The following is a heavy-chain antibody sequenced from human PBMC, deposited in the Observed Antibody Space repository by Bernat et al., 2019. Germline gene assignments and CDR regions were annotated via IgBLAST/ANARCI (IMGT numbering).Heavy chain of an antibody. CDR3: ARVKSSNGWSPFDY. CDR2: INQDGSEK. J-gene: IGHJ4*02. CDR1: GFTFSSYW. D-gene: IGHD6-19*01. Sequence: EVQLVESGGGLVQPGGSLRLSCAASGFTFSSYWMSWVRQAPGKGLEWVANINQDGSEKYYVDSVKARFTISRDNAKNSLYLQMNSLRAEDTAVYYCARVKSSNGWSPFDYWGQGTLVTVSS. V-gene: IGHV3-7*01.